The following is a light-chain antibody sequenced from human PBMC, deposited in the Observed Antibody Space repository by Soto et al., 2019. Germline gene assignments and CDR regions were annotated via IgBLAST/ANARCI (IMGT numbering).Light chain of an antibody. V-gene: IGKV3-15*01. Sequence: EIVMTQSPATLSVSPGERATLSCRASPSVSSNLAWYQQKPGQTPNLLIYVASTRATGIPARFSGSGSGTEFTLTISSLQSEDFAVYYCQQDNVCPITFGGGTKVEFK. CDR3: QQDNVCPIT. CDR1: PSVSSN. CDR2: VAS. J-gene: IGKJ4*01.